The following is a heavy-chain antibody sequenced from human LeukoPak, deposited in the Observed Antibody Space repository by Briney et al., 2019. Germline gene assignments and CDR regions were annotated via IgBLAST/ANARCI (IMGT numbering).Heavy chain of an antibody. J-gene: IGHJ4*02. CDR1: RFTFSTYW. D-gene: IGHD3-22*01. V-gene: IGHV3-74*01. Sequence: GGSLRLSCAASRFTFSTYWMHWVRQAPGKGLVWVSRINSDGSSTGYADSVKGRFTISRDNAKNTLYLQMNSLRAEDTAVYYCATSYYDTSGYYEALYYWGQGTLVTVSS. CDR2: INSDGSST. CDR3: ATSYYDTSGYYEALYY.